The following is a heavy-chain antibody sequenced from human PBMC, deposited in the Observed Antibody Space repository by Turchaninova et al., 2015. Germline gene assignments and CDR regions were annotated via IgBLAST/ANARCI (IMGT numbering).Heavy chain of an antibody. CDR2: IKSKSDGGTT. V-gene: IGHV3-15*01. D-gene: IGHD2/OR15-2a*01. CDR3: TTDWYTSYGMFDY. Sequence: EVQLGESGGGLVEPGRALRLSWAASGCNFIDAWMTWFRQAPGKGLEGVGHIKSKSDGGTTDYAAPVKGRFIISRDDSKNTLYLQLNSLKTADTAVYYCTTDWYTSYGMFDYWGQGTLVTVSS. J-gene: IGHJ4*02. CDR1: GCNFIDAW.